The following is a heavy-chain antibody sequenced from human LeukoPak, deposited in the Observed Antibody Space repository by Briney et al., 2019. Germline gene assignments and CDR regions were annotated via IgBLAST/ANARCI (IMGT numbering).Heavy chain of an antibody. V-gene: IGHV3-30*02. J-gene: IGHJ4*02. CDR3: AKDRGSRFGELVPGY. CDR1: GFTFSSYG. CDR2: IRYDGSNK. D-gene: IGHD3-10*01. Sequence: GGSPRLSCAASGFTFSSYGMHWVRQAPGKGLEGVAFIRYDGSNKYYADSVKGRFTISRDNSKNTLYLQMNSLRAEDTAVYYCAKDRGSRFGELVPGYWGQGTLVTVSS.